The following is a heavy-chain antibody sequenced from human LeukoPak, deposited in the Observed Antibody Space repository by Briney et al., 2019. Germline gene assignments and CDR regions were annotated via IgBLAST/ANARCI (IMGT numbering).Heavy chain of an antibody. CDR2: IYSSGYT. CDR3: ARDPLRPAVYYYYMDV. Sequence: PSQTLSLTCTVSGASVATGDYYWTWIRQPAGKTLEWIGRIYSSGYTVYSPSLKSRVSISLDTSKNQFSLTLNSVTDADTAVYYCARDPLRPAVYYYYMDVWGKGTTVTVSS. CDR1: GASVATGDYY. J-gene: IGHJ6*03. V-gene: IGHV4-61*02.